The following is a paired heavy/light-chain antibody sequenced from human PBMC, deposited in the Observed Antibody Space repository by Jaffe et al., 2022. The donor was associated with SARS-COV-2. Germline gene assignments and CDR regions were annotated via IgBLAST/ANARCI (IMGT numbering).Heavy chain of an antibody. D-gene: IGHD3-10*01. CDR1: GGSLSGYY. CDR3: ARVGYFYYGAGSYHNGLDY. CDR2: INHGGIT. Sequence: QVQLQQWGAGLLKPSETLSLTCGVYGGSLSGYYWSWIRQPPGKGLEWIGEINHGGITNYNPSLKSRVVISVDTSKSQFSLRLSSATAADTAVYYCARVGYFYYGAGSYHNGLDYWDQGTLVTVSS. J-gene: IGHJ4*02. V-gene: IGHV4-34*01.
Light chain of an antibody. CDR3: ASWDDSLNNV. CDR2: RNN. Sequence: QSVLTQSPSASGTPGQRVTISCSGSGSNIGGNGVSWYQQLPGTAPKLLIYRNNQRPSGVPDRFSGSKSGTSASLAISGLQSEDEADYYCASWDDSLNNVFGTGTKVTVL. J-gene: IGLJ1*01. CDR1: GSNIGGNG. V-gene: IGLV1-44*01.